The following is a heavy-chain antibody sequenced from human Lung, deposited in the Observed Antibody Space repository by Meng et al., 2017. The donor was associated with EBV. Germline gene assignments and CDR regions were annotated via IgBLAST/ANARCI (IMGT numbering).Heavy chain of an antibody. CDR3: ARVVAGRYNWFDP. D-gene: IGHD6-6*01. V-gene: IGHV4-31*01. Sequence: QGPLQESGPGLVKPSQTLSLTCTVFGGSISSGGYYWSWIRQHPGKGLEWIGYIYYSGSTYYNPSLKSLVTISVDTSKNQFSLKLSSVTAADTAVYYCARVVAGRYNWFDPWGQGTLVTVSS. J-gene: IGHJ5*02. CDR2: IYYSGST. CDR1: GGSISSGGYY.